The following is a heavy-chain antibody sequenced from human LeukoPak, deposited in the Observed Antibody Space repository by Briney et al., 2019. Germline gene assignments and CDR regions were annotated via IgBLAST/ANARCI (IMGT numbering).Heavy chain of an antibody. CDR3: TRAGMVRGVIIDY. CDR1: GFTSGDDA. CDR2: IRSKAYGGTT. D-gene: IGHD3-10*01. Sequence: GGSLRLSCTASGFTSGDDAMSWVRQAPGKGLEWVGFIRSKAYGGTTEYAAAVKGRFTISRDDSKSIAYLQMNSLNTEDTAVYYCTRAGMVRGVIIDYWGQGTLVTVSS. J-gene: IGHJ4*02. V-gene: IGHV3-49*04.